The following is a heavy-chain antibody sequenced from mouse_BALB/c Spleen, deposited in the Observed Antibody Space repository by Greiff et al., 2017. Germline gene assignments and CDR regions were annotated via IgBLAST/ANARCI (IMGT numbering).Heavy chain of an antibody. CDR2: IDPETGGT. J-gene: IGHJ2*01. CDR3: ARGGLDYFDY. V-gene: IGHV1-15*01. CDR1: GYTFTDYE. Sequence: VQLQQSGAELVRPGASVTLSCKASGYTFTDYEMHWVKQTPVHGLEWIGAIDPETGGTAYNQKFKGKATLTADKSSSTAYMELKSLTSEDSAVYYCARGGLDYFDYWGQGTTLTVSS. D-gene: IGHD3-3*01.